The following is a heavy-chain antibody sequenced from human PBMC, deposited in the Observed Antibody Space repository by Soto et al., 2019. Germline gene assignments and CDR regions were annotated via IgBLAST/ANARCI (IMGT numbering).Heavy chain of an antibody. J-gene: IGHJ5*02. Sequence: PSETMSLTCTVSGGTLSSYYLSWIRQTPGKGLEWIGYIYYSGSTYYNPSLKSRVTMSVDTSRNQLLLQLNSVTAADTAVYYCARESAGSHKNNWFDPWGQGTLVTVSS. D-gene: IGHD3-10*01. CDR1: GGTLSSYY. CDR2: IYYSGST. CDR3: ARESAGSHKNNWFDP. V-gene: IGHV4-59*01.